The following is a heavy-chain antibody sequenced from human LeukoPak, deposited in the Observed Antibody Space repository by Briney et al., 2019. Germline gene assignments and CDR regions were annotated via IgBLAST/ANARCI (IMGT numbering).Heavy chain of an antibody. CDR3: AKRAYYYSMDV. Sequence: GGSLRLSCAASGFTFNNYAMSWVRQAPGKGLERVSGISGSGFDTYYADSVKGRFTISRDNSKNTLYLQMNSLRAEDTAVYYCAKRAYYYSMDVWGKGTTLTVSS. J-gene: IGHJ6*03. CDR1: GFTFNNYA. CDR2: ISGSGFDT. V-gene: IGHV3-23*01.